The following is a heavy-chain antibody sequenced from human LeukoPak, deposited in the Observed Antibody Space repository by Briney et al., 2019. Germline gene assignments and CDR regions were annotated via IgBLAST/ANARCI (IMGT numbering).Heavy chain of an antibody. J-gene: IGHJ6*03. D-gene: IGHD4-17*01. V-gene: IGHV1-2*02. Sequence: ASLKVSCKASGYTFTGYYMHCVRQAPGQGLGWMGCINPNSGGTNYAQKFQGRVTMTRDTSISTAYMELSRLRSGDTAVYYCARDKTTVTTFYYYYMDVWGKGTTVTVSS. CDR1: GYTFTGYY. CDR3: ARDKTTVTTFYYYYMDV. CDR2: INPNSGGT.